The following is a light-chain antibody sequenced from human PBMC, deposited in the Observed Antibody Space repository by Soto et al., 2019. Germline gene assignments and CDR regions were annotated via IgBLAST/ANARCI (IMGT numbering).Light chain of an antibody. CDR3: QQYQSLT. V-gene: IGKV3-20*01. Sequence: EIVLTQSPGTLSLSPGERATLSCRASQSVGSDFLAWYQQKPGQAPRLLIHGASSRVTGIPDRFSGSGSGTDFTLTITRLEPEDFAVYYCQQYQSLTFGGGTMV. J-gene: IGKJ4*01. CDR2: GAS. CDR1: QSVGSDF.